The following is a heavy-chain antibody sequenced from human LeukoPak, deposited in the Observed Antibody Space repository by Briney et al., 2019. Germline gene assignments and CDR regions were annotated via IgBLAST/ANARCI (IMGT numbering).Heavy chain of an antibody. CDR3: ARDTSSGWYGASDY. CDR1: GGTFSSYT. Sequence: GASVKVSCKASGGTFSSYTISWVRQAPGQGLEWMGRIIPILGIANYAQKFQGRVTITADKSTSTDYMELSSLRSEDTAVYYCARDTSSGWYGASDYWGQGTLVTVSS. V-gene: IGHV1-69*04. J-gene: IGHJ4*02. D-gene: IGHD6-19*01. CDR2: IIPILGIA.